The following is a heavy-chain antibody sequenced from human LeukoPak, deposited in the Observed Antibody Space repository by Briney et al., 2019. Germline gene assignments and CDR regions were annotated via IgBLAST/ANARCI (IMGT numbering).Heavy chain of an antibody. CDR1: GYTFTSYA. Sequence: GASVKVSCKASGYTFTSYAMHWVRQAPGQRLEWMGWINAGNGNTKYSQKFQGRVTITRDTSASTAYMELSSLRSEDTAVYYCAREKYPIAVAGTPYFDYWGQGTLVTVSS. V-gene: IGHV1-3*01. CDR3: AREKYPIAVAGTPYFDY. D-gene: IGHD6-19*01. J-gene: IGHJ4*02. CDR2: INAGNGNT.